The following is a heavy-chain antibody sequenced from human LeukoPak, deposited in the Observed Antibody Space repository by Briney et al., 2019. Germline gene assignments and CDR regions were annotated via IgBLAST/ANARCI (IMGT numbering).Heavy chain of an antibody. CDR1: GFTFSSYE. Sequence: PGGSLRLSCAASGFTFSSYEMNWVRQAPGKGLEWVSYISSSDSTIYYADSVKGRFTISRDNAKNSLYLQMNSLRAEDTAVYYCARDSAVAGTGTDDYWGQGTLVTVSS. CDR2: ISSSDSTI. V-gene: IGHV3-48*03. D-gene: IGHD6-19*01. CDR3: ARDSAVAGTGTDDY. J-gene: IGHJ4*02.